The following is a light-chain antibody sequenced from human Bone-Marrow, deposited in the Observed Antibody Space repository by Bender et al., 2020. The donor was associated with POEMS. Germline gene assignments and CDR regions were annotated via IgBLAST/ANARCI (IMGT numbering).Light chain of an antibody. Sequence: QSGLTQPPSASGTPGQRVTISCSGRSSNIGSNTVNWYQQLPGTAPKLLIYINNQRPSGVPDRFSGSKSGTSASLAISGLQSEDEADYYCQSADSSGNHRVFGGGTKLTVL. CDR2: INN. CDR3: QSADSSGNHRV. J-gene: IGLJ3*02. V-gene: IGLV1-44*01. CDR1: SSNIGSNT.